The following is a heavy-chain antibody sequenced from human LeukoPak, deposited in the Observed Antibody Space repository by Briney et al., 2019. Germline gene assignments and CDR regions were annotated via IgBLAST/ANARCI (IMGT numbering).Heavy chain of an antibody. Sequence: GASVKVSCKAFGYTFTSYDINWVRQATGQGLEWMGWMNPNSGNTGYAQKFQGRVTITRNTSISTAYMELSSLRSEDTAVYYCASYLLTIFGVVRAFDIWGQGTMVTVSS. D-gene: IGHD3-3*01. CDR3: ASYLLTIFGVVRAFDI. CDR2: MNPNSGNT. J-gene: IGHJ3*02. V-gene: IGHV1-8*03. CDR1: GYTFTSYD.